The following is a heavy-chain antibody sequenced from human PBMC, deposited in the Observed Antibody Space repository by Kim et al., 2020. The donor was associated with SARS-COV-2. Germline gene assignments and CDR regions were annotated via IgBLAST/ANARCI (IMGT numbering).Heavy chain of an antibody. Sequence: AQKLQGRVTMTTDTSTSTAYMELRRLRSDDTAVYYCARDSYTQYGLGDYWGQGTLVTVSS. D-gene: IGHD3-10*01. J-gene: IGHJ4*02. V-gene: IGHV1-18*01. CDR3: ARDSYTQYGLGDY.